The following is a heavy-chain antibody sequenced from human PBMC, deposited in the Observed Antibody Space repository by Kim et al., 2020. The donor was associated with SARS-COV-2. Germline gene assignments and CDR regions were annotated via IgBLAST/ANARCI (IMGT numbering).Heavy chain of an antibody. Sequence: KYSQKFQGRVTITRDTSASTAYMELSSLRSEDTAVYYCARTALGRGVIGYWGQGTLVTVSS. J-gene: IGHJ4*02. CDR3: ARTALGRGVIGY. D-gene: IGHD3-10*01. V-gene: IGHV1-3*01.